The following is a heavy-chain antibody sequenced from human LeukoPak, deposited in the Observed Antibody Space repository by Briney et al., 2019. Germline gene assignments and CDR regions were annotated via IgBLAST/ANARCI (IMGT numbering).Heavy chain of an antibody. V-gene: IGHV4-59*01. Sequence: PSETLSLTCTVTGGSISSYYWSWIRQPPGKGLEWNGYIYYSGSTNYNPSLKNRVTISVDTSKNQFSLKLSSVTAADTAVYYCARAEIRGGYYMDVWGKGTTVTVSS. CDR2: IYYSGST. CDR1: GGSISSYY. CDR3: ARAEIRGGYYMDV. J-gene: IGHJ6*03. D-gene: IGHD3-10*01.